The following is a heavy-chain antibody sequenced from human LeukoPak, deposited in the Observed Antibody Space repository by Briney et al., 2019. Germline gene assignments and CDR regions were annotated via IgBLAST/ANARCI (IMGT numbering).Heavy chain of an antibody. Sequence: GGSLRLSCTASGFTFSRYAMSWIRQAPGKGLEWVSYISSSGSTIYYADSVKGRFTISRDNAKNSLYLQMNSLRAEDTAVYYCARVRGSYALDYWGQGTLVTVSS. V-gene: IGHV3-11*01. J-gene: IGHJ4*02. D-gene: IGHD1-26*01. CDR1: GFTFSRYA. CDR3: ARVRGSYALDY. CDR2: ISSSGSTI.